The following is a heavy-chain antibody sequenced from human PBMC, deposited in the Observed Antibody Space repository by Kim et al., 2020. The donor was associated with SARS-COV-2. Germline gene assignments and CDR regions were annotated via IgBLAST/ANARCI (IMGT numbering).Heavy chain of an antibody. Sequence: TNYIPSFQGHVTISADKSISTAYLQWSSLKASDTAMYYCARSLDNWNDDPWGQGTLVTVSS. D-gene: IGHD1-20*01. J-gene: IGHJ5*02. CDR2: T. CDR3: ARSLDNWNDDP. V-gene: IGHV5-10-1*01.